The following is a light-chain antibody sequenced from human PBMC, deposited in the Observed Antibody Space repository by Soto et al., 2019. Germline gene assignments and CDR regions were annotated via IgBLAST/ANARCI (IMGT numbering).Light chain of an antibody. V-gene: IGKV3-20*01. Sequence: EIVLTQSPGTLSLSPGERATLSCRASQSISSSYLTWYQHKPGQAPRLLICGASSRATGIPDRFSGSGSGTDFTLTISRLEPEDFAVYYCQQYGSSSYTVGQGTQLEIK. CDR2: GAS. CDR1: QSISSSY. J-gene: IGKJ2*01. CDR3: QQYGSSSYT.